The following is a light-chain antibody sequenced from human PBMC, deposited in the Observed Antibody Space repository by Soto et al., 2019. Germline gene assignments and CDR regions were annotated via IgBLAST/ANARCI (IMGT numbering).Light chain of an antibody. J-gene: IGKJ1*01. CDR2: GAS. V-gene: IGKV3-20*01. Sequence: IVLTQSPCTLSLSPGERATLSCRASQSVSSSYLAWYQQKPGQAPRLLIYGASSRATGIPDRFSGSGSGTDFTLTISRLEPEDFATYYCQQYDNYPWTFGQGTKVDIK. CDR1: QSVSSSY. CDR3: QQYDNYPWT.